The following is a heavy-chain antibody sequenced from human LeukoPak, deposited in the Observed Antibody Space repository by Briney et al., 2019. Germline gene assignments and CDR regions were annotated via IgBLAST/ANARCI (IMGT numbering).Heavy chain of an antibody. J-gene: IGHJ4*02. CDR1: GGSISSGDYY. V-gene: IGHV4-30-4*01. CDR2: IYYSGST. CDR3: AREEATMVRGVIYY. Sequence: SETPSLTCTVSGGSISSGDYYWSWIRQPPGKGLEWIGYIYYSGSTYYNPSLKSRVTISVDTSKNQFSLKLSSVTAADTAVYYCAREEATMVRGVIYYWGQGTLVTVSS. D-gene: IGHD3-10*01.